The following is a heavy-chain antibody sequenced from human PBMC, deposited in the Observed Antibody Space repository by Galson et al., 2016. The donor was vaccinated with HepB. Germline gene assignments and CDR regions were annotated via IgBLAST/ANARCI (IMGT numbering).Heavy chain of an antibody. D-gene: IGHD6-13*01. Sequence: ETLSLTCAVSGYSIGSGFYWGWIRQIPGNGLEWLGTIYRTGNTDYNPSLKGRVTMSIDASKNKFFLRLNSVTAADTAVYYCARFEGGISDFWGPGTLVTVSS. V-gene: IGHV4-38-2*01. J-gene: IGHJ4*02. CDR2: IYRTGNT. CDR1: GYSIGSGFY. CDR3: ARFEGGISDF.